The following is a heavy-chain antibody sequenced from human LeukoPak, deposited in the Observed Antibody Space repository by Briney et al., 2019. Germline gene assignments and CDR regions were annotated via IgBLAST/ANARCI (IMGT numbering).Heavy chain of an antibody. Sequence: PPGGSLRLSCAASGFTFSSYAMSWVRQAPGKGLEWVSAISGSGGSTYYADSVKGRFTISRDNSKNTLYLQMNSLRAEDTAVYYCARGGPLVLLWFGESQDYWGQGTLVTVSS. CDR2: ISGSGGST. CDR3: ARGGPLVLLWFGESQDY. J-gene: IGHJ4*02. CDR1: GFTFSSYA. V-gene: IGHV3-23*01. D-gene: IGHD3-10*01.